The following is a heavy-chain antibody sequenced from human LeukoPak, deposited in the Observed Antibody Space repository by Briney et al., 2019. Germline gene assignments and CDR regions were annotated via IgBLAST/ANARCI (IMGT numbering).Heavy chain of an antibody. CDR3: ARDGQQLVWNY. CDR2: IYHSGST. J-gene: IGHJ4*02. Sequence: SQTLSLTCTVSGGSISSGGYYWSWIRQPPGKGLEWIGYIYHSGSTYYNPSLKSRVTISVDRSKNQFSLKLSSVTAADTAVYYCARDGQQLVWNYWGQGTLVTVSS. V-gene: IGHV4-30-2*01. D-gene: IGHD6-6*01. CDR1: GGSISSGGYY.